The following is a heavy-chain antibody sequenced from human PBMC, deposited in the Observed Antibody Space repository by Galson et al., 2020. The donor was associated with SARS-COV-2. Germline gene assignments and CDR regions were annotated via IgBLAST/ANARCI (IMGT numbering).Heavy chain of an antibody. D-gene: IGHD6-19*01. CDR3: ARGRYSSGWYGLKDWFDP. V-gene: IGHV4-34*01. CDR2: INNSGST. Sequence: SETLSLTCAVYGGSFSGYYWSWIRQPPGKGLERIGEINNSGSTNYNPSPKRRVTISVDTSKNQFSLKLSSVTAADAAVYYCARGRYSSGWYGLKDWFDPWSQGTLVTVSS. J-gene: IGHJ5*02. CDR1: GGSFSGYY.